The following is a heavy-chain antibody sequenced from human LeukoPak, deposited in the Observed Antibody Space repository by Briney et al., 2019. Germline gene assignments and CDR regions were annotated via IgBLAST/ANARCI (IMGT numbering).Heavy chain of an antibody. CDR2: ISGSGGST. D-gene: IGHD1-26*01. J-gene: IGHJ4*02. V-gene: IGHV3-23*01. CDR1: VFTFSRYA. CDR3: AKGEKWELYFDY. Sequence: GGSLRLPCAACVFTFSRYAMSWVRHAPGKGLEWVSAISGSGGSTYYADSARGRFTIPRHNSKNTLYLQMNSLRAEDTAVYYCAKGEKWELYFDYWGQGTLVTVSS.